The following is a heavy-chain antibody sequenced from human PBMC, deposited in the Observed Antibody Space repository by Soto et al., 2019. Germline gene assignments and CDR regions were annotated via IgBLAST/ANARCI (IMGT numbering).Heavy chain of an antibody. V-gene: IGHV4-30-2*01. Sequence: SETLSLTCAVSGGSISIGGYSWSWILHPPGKGLEWIGYIYHSGTTYYNPSLKSRVTISVDTSKNQFSLKLNSVTAADTAVYYCARAKLHGSGSYLLRIGYYFDYWGQGTLVTVSS. CDR3: ARAKLHGSGSYLLRIGYYFDY. CDR1: GGSISIGGYS. CDR2: IYHSGTT. D-gene: IGHD3-10*01. J-gene: IGHJ4*02.